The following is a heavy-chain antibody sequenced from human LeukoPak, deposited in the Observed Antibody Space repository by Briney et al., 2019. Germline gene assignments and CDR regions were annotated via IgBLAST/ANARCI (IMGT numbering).Heavy chain of an antibody. J-gene: IGHJ4*02. D-gene: IGHD2-2*01. CDR2: ISVSGGT. CDR1: GFTFSSYA. Sequence: PGESLSLSCAASGFTFSSYAMSWVRQSPGEGLEWVSTISVSGGTYYADSVKGRLTISRDNSKNTLYLQMNSLRAEDTAVYYCAKDCSTTSCYLFDCWGQGTLVTVSS. CDR3: AKDCSTTSCYLFDC. V-gene: IGHV3-23*01.